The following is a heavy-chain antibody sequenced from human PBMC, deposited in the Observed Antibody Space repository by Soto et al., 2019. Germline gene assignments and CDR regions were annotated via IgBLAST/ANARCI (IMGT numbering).Heavy chain of an antibody. CDR2: ISGSGGST. V-gene: IGHV3-23*01. D-gene: IGHD2-15*01. J-gene: IGHJ4*02. CDR3: ASRHCSGGSCYPFDY. Sequence: EVQLLESGGGLVQPGGSLRLSCAASGFTFSSYAMSWVRQAPGKGLEWVSAISGSGGSTYYADSVKGRFTISRDNSKNPLYLQMNSLRAEDTAVYYCASRHCSGGSCYPFDYWGQGTLVTVSS. CDR1: GFTFSSYA.